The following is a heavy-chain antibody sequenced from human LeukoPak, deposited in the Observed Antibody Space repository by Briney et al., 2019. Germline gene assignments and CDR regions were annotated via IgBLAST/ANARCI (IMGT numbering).Heavy chain of an antibody. Sequence: PGGSLRLSCAASGFTFSSYGMHWVRQAPGKGLEWVAFIRYDGSNKYYADSVKGRFTISRDNSKNTLYLQMNSLRVEDTAVYYYAKALALGLNWFDPWGQGTLVTVSS. V-gene: IGHV3-30*02. CDR1: GFTFSSYG. J-gene: IGHJ5*02. CDR3: AKALALGLNWFDP. D-gene: IGHD3/OR15-3a*01. CDR2: IRYDGSNK.